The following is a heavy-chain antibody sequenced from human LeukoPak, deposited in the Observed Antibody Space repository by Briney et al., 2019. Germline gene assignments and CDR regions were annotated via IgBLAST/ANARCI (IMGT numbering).Heavy chain of an antibody. Sequence: ASVKVSCKASGYTFTGYYMHRVRQAPGQGLEWMGIINPSGGSTSYAQKFQGRVTMTRDTSTSTVYMELSSLRSEDTAVYYCARDLADRWLGPDWYFDLWGRGTLVTVSS. J-gene: IGHJ2*01. CDR1: GYTFTGYY. CDR2: INPSGGST. CDR3: ARDLADRWLGPDWYFDL. V-gene: IGHV1-46*01. D-gene: IGHD6-19*01.